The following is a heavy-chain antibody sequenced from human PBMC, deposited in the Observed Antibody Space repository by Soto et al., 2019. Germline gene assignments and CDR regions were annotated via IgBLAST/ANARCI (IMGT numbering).Heavy chain of an antibody. V-gene: IGHV3-48*01. CDR3: AREKWGISWDAFDI. D-gene: IGHD1-26*01. J-gene: IGHJ3*02. CDR2: ISTSSSAI. Sequence: EVQLVESGGGLVQPGGSLRLSCAASGFTFSAYSMNWVRQAPGKGLEWVSYISTSSSAIYYAYSVKGRFTISRDNAKNSLYLQMNSLRAEDTAVYYCAREKWGISWDAFDIWGQGTMVTVSS. CDR1: GFTFSAYS.